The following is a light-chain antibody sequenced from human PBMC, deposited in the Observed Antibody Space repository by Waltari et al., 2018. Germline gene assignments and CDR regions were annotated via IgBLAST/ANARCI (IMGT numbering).Light chain of an antibody. J-gene: IGLJ3*02. V-gene: IGLV2-14*03. CDR3: SSQSSNNVVL. CDR2: DVS. CDR1: SSDVVSYNS. Sequence: QSALTQPASVSGSPGQSITISCTGISSDVVSYNSVSWYQDHPGQGPKVIIYDVSDRPSGVSARFSGSKSGNTASLTISGLQAEDEADYYCSSQSSNNVVLFGGGTKVTVL.